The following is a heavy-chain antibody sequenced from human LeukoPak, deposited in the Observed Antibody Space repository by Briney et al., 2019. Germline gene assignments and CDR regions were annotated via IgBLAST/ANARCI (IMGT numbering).Heavy chain of an antibody. D-gene: IGHD3-9*01. CDR3: ARRDRYFAYLGFDY. Sequence: SETLSLTCAVYGGSFSGYYWSWIRQPPGKGLEWIGEINHSGSTNYNPSLKSRVTISVDTSKNQFSLKLSSVTAADTAVYYCARRDRYFAYLGFDYWGQGTLVTVSS. CDR1: GGSFSGYY. V-gene: IGHV4-34*01. J-gene: IGHJ4*02. CDR2: INHSGST.